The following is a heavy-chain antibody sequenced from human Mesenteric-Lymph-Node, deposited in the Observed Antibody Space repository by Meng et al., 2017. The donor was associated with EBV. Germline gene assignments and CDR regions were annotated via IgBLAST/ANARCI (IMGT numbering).Heavy chain of an antibody. D-gene: IGHD6-13*01. J-gene: IGHJ4*02. CDR1: GYTFTTYY. CDR3: AKDEDSEGQLEY. V-gene: IGHV1-46*01. Sequence: QVQLVQSGAEVKKPXASVKVSCKASGYTFTTYYLSWVRQAPGQGLEWMGMIDPNGGTTYFTQKFQGRVTLTRDMPSSTVYLELSSLTSEDTAIYFCAKDEDSEGQLEYWGQGSLVTVSS. CDR2: IDPNGGTT.